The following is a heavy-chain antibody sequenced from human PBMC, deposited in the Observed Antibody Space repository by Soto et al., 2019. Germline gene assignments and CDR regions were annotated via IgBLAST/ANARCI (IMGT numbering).Heavy chain of an antibody. CDR2: INPNSGGT. D-gene: IGHD6-13*01. V-gene: IGHV1-2*02. CDR3: ARAGWVAAASVSYGMDV. Sequence: QVQLVQSGAEVKKPGASVKVSCKASGYTFTGYYMHWVRQAPGQGLEWMVWINPNSGGTNYAQKFQGRVTMTRDTSISTAYMELSRLRSDDTAVYYCARAGWVAAASVSYGMDVWGQGTTVTVSS. CDR1: GYTFTGYY. J-gene: IGHJ6*02.